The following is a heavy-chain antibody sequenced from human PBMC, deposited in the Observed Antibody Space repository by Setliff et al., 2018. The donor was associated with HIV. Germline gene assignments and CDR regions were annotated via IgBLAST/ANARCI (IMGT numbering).Heavy chain of an antibody. CDR3: ARRIAYGTDYDYHYYMDV. CDR2: ISANNGAT. D-gene: IGHD3-10*01. J-gene: IGHJ6*03. Sequence: GASVKVSCKASGYTFTNHGFSWVRQAPGQGLEWMGWISANNGATRYAQNFQERVILTTDTSTSTAYMELRSLTSDDTAMYFCARRIAYGTDYDYHYYMDVWATGTTVTVSS. V-gene: IGHV1-18*01. CDR1: GYTFTNHG.